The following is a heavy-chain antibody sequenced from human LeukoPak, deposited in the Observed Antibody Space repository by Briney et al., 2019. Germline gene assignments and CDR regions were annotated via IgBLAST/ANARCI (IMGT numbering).Heavy chain of an antibody. V-gene: IGHV3-7*01. D-gene: IGHD2-21*02. CDR1: GFTFSDHY. Sequence: GGSLRLSCVVSGFTFSDHYMDWVRQAPGKGLDWVANMKPDGSEKYYVHSVKGRFTISRDNAKNSLYLQMNSLRAEDTAVYYCARDLQCGGDCHYDAFDIWGQGTMVTVSS. CDR3: ARDLQCGGDCHYDAFDI. J-gene: IGHJ3*02. CDR2: MKPDGSEK.